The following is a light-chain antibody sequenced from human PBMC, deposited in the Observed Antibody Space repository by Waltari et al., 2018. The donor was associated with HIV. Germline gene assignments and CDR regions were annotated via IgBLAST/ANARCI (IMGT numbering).Light chain of an antibody. CDR2: LNSDGSH. CDR1: SGHSSYA. V-gene: IGLV4-69*01. CDR3: QTWGTGIWV. J-gene: IGLJ3*02. Sequence: QLVLTQSPSASASLGASVKLTRTLSSGHSSYAIAWHQQQPETGPRYLMKLNSDGSHSKGDGIPDRFSGSSSGAERYLTISSLQSEDEADYYCQTWGTGIWVFGGGTKLTVL.